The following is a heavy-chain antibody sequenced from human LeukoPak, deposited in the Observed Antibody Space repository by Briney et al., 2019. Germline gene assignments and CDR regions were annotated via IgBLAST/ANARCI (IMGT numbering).Heavy chain of an antibody. J-gene: IGHJ6*04. CDR3: ARGFGYSYGSRYYYYGMDV. CDR1: GGSFSGYY. D-gene: IGHD5-18*01. V-gene: IGHV4-34*01. Sequence: SETLSLTCAVYGGSFSGYYWSWIRQPPGKGLEWIGEINHSGSTKYNPSLKSRVTISVDTSKNQFSLKLSSVTAADTAVYYCARGFGYSYGSRYYYYGMDVWGKGTTVTVSS. CDR2: INHSGST.